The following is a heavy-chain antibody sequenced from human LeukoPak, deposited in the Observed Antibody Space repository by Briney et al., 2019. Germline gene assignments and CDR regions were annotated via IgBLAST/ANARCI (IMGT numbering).Heavy chain of an antibody. CDR3: VRSLDY. Sequence: GGSLRLSCAASGFTFSSYAMSWVRQAPGKGLEWVSAISGSDGSTYYADSVKGRFTISRDNSKNTLDLQMNSLRVEDTALYYCVRSLDYWGQGTLVTVSS. J-gene: IGHJ4*02. CDR1: GFTFSSYA. V-gene: IGHV3-23*01. CDR2: ISGSDGST.